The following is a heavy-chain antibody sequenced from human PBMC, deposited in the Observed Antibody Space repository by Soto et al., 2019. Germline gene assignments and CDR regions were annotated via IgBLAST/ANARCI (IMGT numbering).Heavy chain of an antibody. CDR1: GFTFSSYA. Sequence: ELQLLESGGGLVQPGGSLRLSCAASGFTFSSYAMSWVRQAPGKGLEWVSAISGSGGSTYYADSVKGRFTISRDNSKNALYLEMNSLRAEDTAVYYCAKAGQGIAARRWFDPWGQGTLVTVSS. J-gene: IGHJ5*02. D-gene: IGHD6-6*01. V-gene: IGHV3-23*01. CDR3: AKAGQGIAARRWFDP. CDR2: ISGSGGST.